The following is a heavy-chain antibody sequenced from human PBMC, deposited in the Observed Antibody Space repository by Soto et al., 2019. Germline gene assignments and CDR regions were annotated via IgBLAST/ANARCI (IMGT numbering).Heavy chain of an antibody. CDR1: GGSISSSSYY. D-gene: IGHD2-2*01. CDR3: ARLHGYCISSSCHGHYAMDV. Sequence: SETLSLTCTVSGGSISSSSYYWGWIRQPPGKGLEWIGSIYYSGSTYYNPSLKSRVTISVDTSKNQFSLKLSSVTAADTAVSYCARLHGYCISSSCHGHYAMDVWGQGTTVTVSS. J-gene: IGHJ6*02. CDR2: IYYSGST. V-gene: IGHV4-39*01.